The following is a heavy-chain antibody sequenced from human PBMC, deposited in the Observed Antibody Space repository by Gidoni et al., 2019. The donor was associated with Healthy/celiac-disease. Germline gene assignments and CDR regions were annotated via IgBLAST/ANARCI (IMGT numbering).Heavy chain of an antibody. CDR3: ARYYPQRYCSGGSCFRGWFDP. D-gene: IGHD2-15*01. V-gene: IGHV4-34*01. J-gene: IGHJ5*02. Sequence: QVQLQQWGAGLLKPSETLSLTCAVYGGSFSGYYCSWIRQPPGKGLEWIGEINHSGSTNYNPSLKSRVTISVDTSKNQFSLKLSSVTAADTAVYYCARYYPQRYCSGGSCFRGWFDPWGQGTLVTVSS. CDR1: GGSFSGYY. CDR2: INHSGST.